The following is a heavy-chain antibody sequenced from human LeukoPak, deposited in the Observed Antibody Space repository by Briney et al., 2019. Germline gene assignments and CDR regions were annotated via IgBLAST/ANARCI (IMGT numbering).Heavy chain of an antibody. Sequence: ASVKVSCKASGYTFTGYYMHWVRQAPGQGLEWMGRINPNSGGTNYAQKFRGRVTMTRDTSISTAYMELSRLRSDDTAVYYCAREFPAVAGLYWGQGTLVTVSS. J-gene: IGHJ4*02. CDR2: INPNSGGT. CDR3: AREFPAVAGLY. CDR1: GYTFTGYY. D-gene: IGHD6-19*01. V-gene: IGHV1-2*06.